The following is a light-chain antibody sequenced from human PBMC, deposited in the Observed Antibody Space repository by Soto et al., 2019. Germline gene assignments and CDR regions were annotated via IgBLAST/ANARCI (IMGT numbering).Light chain of an antibody. CDR3: ADWDDSLNGYV. CDR2: SNN. V-gene: IGLV1-44*01. J-gene: IGLJ1*01. Sequence: QSVLTQPPSASGTPGQRVTISCSGSSSNIGSNTVNWYQQLPGTAPKLLIYSNNQRPSGVPDRFSGSKSGTSASLAISGLQSEDEADYYCADWDDSLNGYVLGTGTKVTVL. CDR1: SSNIGSNT.